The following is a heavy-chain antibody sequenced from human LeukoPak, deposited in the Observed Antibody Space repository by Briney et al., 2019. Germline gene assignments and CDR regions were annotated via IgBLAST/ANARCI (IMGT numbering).Heavy chain of an antibody. CDR2: IYTSGST. Sequence: SQTLSLTCTVSGGSISSGSYYWSWIRQPAGKGLEWIGRIYTSGSTNYNPSLKSRVTISVDTSKNQFSLKLSSVTAADTAVYYCVRDRDSYGYSALGYWGQGTLVTVSS. CDR3: VRDRDSYGYSALGY. D-gene: IGHD5-18*01. V-gene: IGHV4-61*02. CDR1: GGSISSGSYY. J-gene: IGHJ4*02.